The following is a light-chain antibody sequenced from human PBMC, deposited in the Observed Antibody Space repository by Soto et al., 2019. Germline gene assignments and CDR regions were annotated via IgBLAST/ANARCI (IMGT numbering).Light chain of an antibody. CDR1: QSVTSN. CDR2: GAS. J-gene: IGKJ1*01. CDR3: QQFNDWPRT. Sequence: EIVMTQSPVTLSVSPGERATLSCRASQSVTSNLAWYQQKPGQAPRLLIYGASTRDTGIPARFSGSGSGTEFTLTISNLQSEDFAIYYCQQFNDWPRTFGQGTKVDIK. V-gene: IGKV3-15*01.